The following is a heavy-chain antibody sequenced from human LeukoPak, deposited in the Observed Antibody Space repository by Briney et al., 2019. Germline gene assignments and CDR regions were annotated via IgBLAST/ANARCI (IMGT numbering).Heavy chain of an antibody. CDR2: ISGGSSTI. CDR3: ARRGSGRHFDF. Sequence: GGSLRLSCAASGFTFSDYYMSWIRQAPGKGLEWVSYISGGSSTIYYADSLKGRFTVSRDNAKNSLYLLMNSLRAEDTAVYYCARRGSGRHFDFWGQGTLVTISS. D-gene: IGHD2-15*01. V-gene: IGHV3-11*01. CDR1: GFTFSDYY. J-gene: IGHJ4*02.